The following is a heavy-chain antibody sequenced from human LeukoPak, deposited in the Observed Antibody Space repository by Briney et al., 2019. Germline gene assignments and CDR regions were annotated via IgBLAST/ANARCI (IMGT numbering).Heavy chain of an antibody. CDR2: ICFSGST. J-gene: IGHJ6*02. CDR3: ARARADFHYGMDV. CDR1: GGSITGGDLY. V-gene: IGHV4-30-4*01. D-gene: IGHD6-13*01. Sequence: SQTLSLTCIVSGGSITGGDLYWSWLRQPPGMGLEWIGYICFSGSTYSNPSLKSRATISVDTSKNQFSLKLSSLIAADTAVYYCARARADFHYGMDVWGPGTTVYVS.